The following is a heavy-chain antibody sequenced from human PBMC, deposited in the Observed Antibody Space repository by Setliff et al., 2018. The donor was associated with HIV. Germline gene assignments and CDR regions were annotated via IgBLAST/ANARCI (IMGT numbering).Heavy chain of an antibody. CDR3: ARGLYYYDTSGYYFLDY. CDR1: GFKFGDFY. V-gene: IGHV3-20*04. D-gene: IGHD3-22*01. Sequence: PGGSLRLSCAASGFKFGDFYMNWVRQAPGKGLEWVSNINWNGGSTGYADSVKGRFTISRDNTKNSLYLEMNTLRAEDTAFYFCARGLYYYDTSGYYFLDYWGQGALVTVSS. J-gene: IGHJ4*02. CDR2: INWNGGST.